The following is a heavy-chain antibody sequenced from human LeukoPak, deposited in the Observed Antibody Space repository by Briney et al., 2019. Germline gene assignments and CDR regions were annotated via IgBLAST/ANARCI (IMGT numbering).Heavy chain of an antibody. J-gene: IGHJ4*02. V-gene: IGHV4-4*07. Sequence: SETLSLTCTVSGGFISSYYWSWIRQPAGKGLEWIGRVYSSGSTNYNPSLKSRVTMSVDTSKNQFSLKLTSVTAADTAVYYCARSEGRSTPCGYWGQGTPVTVSS. CDR3: ARSEGRSTPCGY. CDR2: VYSSGST. CDR1: GGFISSYY.